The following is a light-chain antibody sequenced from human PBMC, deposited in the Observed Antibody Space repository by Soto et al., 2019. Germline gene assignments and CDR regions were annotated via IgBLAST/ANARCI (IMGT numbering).Light chain of an antibody. CDR1: QSISSW. CDR2: DAS. Sequence: DIQMTQSPSTLSASVGDRVTITCRASQSISSWLAWYQQKPGQAPKLMIYDASSLESGVPSRFSGSGSGTEFPLTISSLQPDDFATYYCQQYNSYSWTFGQGTKVEI. V-gene: IGKV1-5*01. J-gene: IGKJ1*01. CDR3: QQYNSYSWT.